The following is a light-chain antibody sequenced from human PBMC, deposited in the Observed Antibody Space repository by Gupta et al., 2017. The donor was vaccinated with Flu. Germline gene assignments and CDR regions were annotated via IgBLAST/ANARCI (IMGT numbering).Light chain of an antibody. V-gene: IGLV1-44*01. J-gene: IGLJ3*02. CDR3: ATWDGSLDGAV. CDR2: SDN. Sequence: QSVLPQQPSASGPPGQRVPIPCSGSSSNIGINTVNWYQQLPGAAPKLLIFSDNQRPSRVPDRFSGSKSGTSASLAISGLQSEDEADYYCATWDGSLDGAVFGGGTKLTVL. CDR1: SSNIGINT.